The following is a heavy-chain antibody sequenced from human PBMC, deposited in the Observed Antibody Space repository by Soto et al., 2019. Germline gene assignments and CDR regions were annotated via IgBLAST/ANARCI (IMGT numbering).Heavy chain of an antibody. D-gene: IGHD5-12*01. CDR1: GGSFSGYY. J-gene: IGHJ4*02. CDR2: INHSGST. Sequence: SETLSLTCAVYGGSFSGYYWSWIRQPPGKGLEWIGEINHSGSTNYNPSLKSRVTISVDTSKNQFSLKLSSVTAADTAVYYCARTDIVATSYFDYWGQGTLVTVSS. CDR3: ARTDIVATSYFDY. V-gene: IGHV4-34*01.